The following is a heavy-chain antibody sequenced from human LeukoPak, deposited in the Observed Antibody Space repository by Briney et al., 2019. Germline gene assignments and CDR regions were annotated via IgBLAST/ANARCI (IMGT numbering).Heavy chain of an antibody. D-gene: IGHD3-3*01. J-gene: IGHJ6*02. CDR3: SRFAGLRFLEWLPVLRGMDV. V-gene: IGHV1-8*01. CDR2: IYPNSCNT. Sequence: ASVKGSCKASGYTLIRYDINWVRQATGQEGEGVGWIYPNSCNTDYAQKFQGGVTLTRNTSMSTAYMELSSLRSEGTAVYYCSRFAGLRFLEWLPVLRGMDVWGQGTTVTVSS. CDR1: GYTLIRYD.